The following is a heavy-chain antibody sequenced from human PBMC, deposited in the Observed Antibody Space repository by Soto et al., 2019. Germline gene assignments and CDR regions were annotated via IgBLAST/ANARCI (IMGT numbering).Heavy chain of an antibody. CDR2: IYYRGST. J-gene: IGHJ4*02. Sequence: QVQLQESGPGLVKPSETLSLTCTVSGGSVSSGSYYWSWIRQPPGKGLEWIGYIYYRGSTNYNPSLKSRVTISVDTSKNQFSVKLSSVTAADTAVYYCARYDVQWLLGFDYWGQGTLVTVSS. CDR3: ARYDVQWLLGFDY. D-gene: IGHD3-22*01. V-gene: IGHV4-61*01. CDR1: GGSVSSGSYY.